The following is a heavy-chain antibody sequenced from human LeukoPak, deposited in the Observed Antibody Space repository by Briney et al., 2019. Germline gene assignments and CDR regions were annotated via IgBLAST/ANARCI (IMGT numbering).Heavy chain of an antibody. CDR1: GYTCTGNY. CDR3: AKYRGGLGYSSRWRWLDP. Sequence: GSVQGSCKGSGYTCTGNYRHSVRPAAGQQHEWMGWINANNGCTKYAQKFQGRVTMTRHTSISTAFMDLSRVRSDDTATYYCAKYRGGLGYSSRWRWLDPWGQGTLVSVSS. J-gene: IGHJ5*02. D-gene: IGHD6-13*01. V-gene: IGHV1-2*02. CDR2: INANNGCT.